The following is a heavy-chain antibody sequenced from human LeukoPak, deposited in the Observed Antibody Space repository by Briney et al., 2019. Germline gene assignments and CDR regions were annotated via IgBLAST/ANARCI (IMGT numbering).Heavy chain of an antibody. J-gene: IGHJ6*03. D-gene: IGHD5-18*01. V-gene: IGHV4-59*01. CDR3: ARVKRGYSYGPLEYYYFYMDV. CDR2: IYYSGST. CDR1: GGSISSYY. Sequence: SETLSLTCTVSGGSISSYYWSWIRQPPGKGLEWIGYIYYSGSTNYKSSLKSRVTISVDTSKNQFSLKLSSVTAADTAVYYCARVKRGYSYGPLEYYYFYMDVWGKGTTVTVSS.